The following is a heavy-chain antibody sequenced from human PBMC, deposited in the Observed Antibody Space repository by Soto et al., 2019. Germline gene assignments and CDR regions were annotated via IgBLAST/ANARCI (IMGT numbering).Heavy chain of an antibody. CDR2: IHHSGSA. CDR3: ARDQGSHPGD. CDR1: GGSISSDNW. D-gene: IGHD6-13*01. J-gene: IGHJ4*02. Sequence: SATLSLTCAVSGGSISSDNWWSWVRQPPGKGLQWIGEIHHSGSANYNPSLKSRVTMSVVPSKNLFSLTLTSVTAADTAFYYCARDQGSHPGDWGQGTLVTVSS. V-gene: IGHV4-4*02.